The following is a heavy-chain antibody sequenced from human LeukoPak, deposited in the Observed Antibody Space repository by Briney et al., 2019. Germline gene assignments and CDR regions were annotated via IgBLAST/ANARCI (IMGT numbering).Heavy chain of an antibody. J-gene: IGHJ4*02. Sequence: PSETLSLTCTVSGGSISSSSYYWGWIRQPPGKGLEWIGSIYYSGSTNYSPSLKSRVTISVDTSKNEFSLKLSSVTAADTAVYYCARAVLFGELSFDYWGQGTLVTVSS. CDR3: ARAVLFGELSFDY. CDR2: IYYSGST. CDR1: GGSISSSSYY. D-gene: IGHD3-10*02. V-gene: IGHV4-39*07.